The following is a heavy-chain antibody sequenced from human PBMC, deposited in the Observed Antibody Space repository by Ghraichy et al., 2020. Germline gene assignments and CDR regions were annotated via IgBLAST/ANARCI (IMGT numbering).Heavy chain of an antibody. CDR1: GFTFSSYS. CDR2: ISSSSSTI. D-gene: IGHD6-13*01. J-gene: IGHJ4*02. CDR3: ARISSSLYLAWDFDD. V-gene: IGHV3-48*02. Sequence: GGSLRLSCAASGFTFSSYSMNWVRQAPGKGLEWVSYISSSSSTIYYADTVKGRFTISRDNTKNSLYLQMNRLRDEDTAVYYCARISSSLYLAWDFDDWGQGTLVTV.